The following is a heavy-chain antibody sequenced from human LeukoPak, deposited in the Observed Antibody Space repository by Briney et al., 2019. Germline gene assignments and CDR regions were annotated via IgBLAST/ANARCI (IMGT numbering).Heavy chain of an antibody. V-gene: IGHV3-30*02. CDR1: GFTFSSYG. CDR3: AKEDYGGNSGRADFDY. CDR2: IRYDGSNK. Sequence: GGSLRLSCAASGFTFSSYGMHWVRQAPGKGLEWVAFIRYDGSNKYYADSVKGRFTISRDNSKNTLYLQMNSLRAEDTAVYYCAKEDYGGNSGRADFDYWGQGTLVTVSS. J-gene: IGHJ4*02. D-gene: IGHD4-23*01.